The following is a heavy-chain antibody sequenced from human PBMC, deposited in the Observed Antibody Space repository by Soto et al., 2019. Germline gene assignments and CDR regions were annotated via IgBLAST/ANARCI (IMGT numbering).Heavy chain of an antibody. J-gene: IGHJ4*02. D-gene: IGHD3-22*01. Sequence: LRLSCAASGFTFSSYSMNWVRQAPGKGLEWVSSISSSSSYIYYADSVKGRFTISRDNAKNSLYLQMNSLRAEDTAVYYCARDLADSSGYYYVWGQGTLVTVSS. CDR1: GFTFSSYS. CDR2: ISSSSSYI. V-gene: IGHV3-21*01. CDR3: ARDLADSSGYYYV.